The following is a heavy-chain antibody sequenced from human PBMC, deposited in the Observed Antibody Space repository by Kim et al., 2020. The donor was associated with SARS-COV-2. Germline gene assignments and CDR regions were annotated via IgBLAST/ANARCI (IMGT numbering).Heavy chain of an antibody. Sequence: GGSLRLYCAASGFTFSSYGMHWVRQAPGKGLEWVAVISYDGSNKYYADSVKGRFTISRDNSMNTLYQQMNSLRAEDTAVYYCAKDHSAAVVYYFDYWGQGTLVTVSS. CDR1: GFTFSSYG. V-gene: IGHV3-30*18. CDR2: ISYDGSNK. CDR3: AKDHSAAVVYYFDY. D-gene: IGHD5-18*01. J-gene: IGHJ4*02.